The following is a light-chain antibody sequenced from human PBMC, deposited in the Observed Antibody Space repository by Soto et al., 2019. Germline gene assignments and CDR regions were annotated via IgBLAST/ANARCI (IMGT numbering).Light chain of an antibody. CDR2: DTS. CDR1: QSVGSSY. CDR3: QQYDTSPRT. J-gene: IGKJ1*01. V-gene: IGKV3-20*01. Sequence: DIVLTQSPGTLSLSPGERATLSCRASQSVGSSYLAWYQQKPGQAPRLLSYDTSNRATGIPDRFSGSGSGTDFTLTISTLDPEDFAVYYCQQYDTSPRTFGQGTKVEIK.